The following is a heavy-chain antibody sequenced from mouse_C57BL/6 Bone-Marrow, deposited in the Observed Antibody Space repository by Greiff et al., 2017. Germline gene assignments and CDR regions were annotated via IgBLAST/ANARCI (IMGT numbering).Heavy chain of an antibody. CDR2: IHPNSGST. D-gene: IGHD1-1*01. CDR1: GYTFTSYW. CDR3: EIYYWGSYQAAFAY. J-gene: IGHJ3*01. V-gene: IGHV1-64*01. Sequence: QVQLQQPGAELVKPGASVKLSCKASGYTFTSYWMHWVKQRPGQGLEWIGMIHPNSGSTNYNEKFKNKDTLTVDTSSSTAYMQLSSLTSEDSAVDDCEIYYWGSYQAAFAYWGQGTLVTVSA.